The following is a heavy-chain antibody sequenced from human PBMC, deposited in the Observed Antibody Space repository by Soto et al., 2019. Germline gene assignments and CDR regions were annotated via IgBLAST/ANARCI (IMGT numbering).Heavy chain of an antibody. J-gene: IGHJ6*03. CDR1: GGTFSSYA. Sequence: SVKVSCKASGGTFSSYAISWVRQAPGQGLEWMGGIIPIFGTANYAQKFQGRVTITADESTSTAYMELSSLRSEDTAVYYCASLGTRLYYYYYYMDVWGKGTTVTVSS. D-gene: IGHD3-10*01. V-gene: IGHV1-69*13. CDR3: ASLGTRLYYYYYYMDV. CDR2: IIPIFGTA.